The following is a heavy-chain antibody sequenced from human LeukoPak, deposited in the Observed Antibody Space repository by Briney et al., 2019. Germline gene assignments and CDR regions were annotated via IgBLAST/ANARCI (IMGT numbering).Heavy chain of an antibody. CDR2: IYHSGST. V-gene: IGHV4-30-2*01. J-gene: IGHJ4*02. D-gene: IGHD1-26*01. Sequence: SETLSLTCTVSGGSISSGGYYWSWIRQPPGKGLEWIGYIYHSGSTYYNPSLKSRVTISVDRSKNQFSLKLSSVTAADTAVYYCARSARGSGSYGTYYFDYWGQGALVTVSS. CDR1: GGSISSGGYY. CDR3: ARSARGSGSYGTYYFDY.